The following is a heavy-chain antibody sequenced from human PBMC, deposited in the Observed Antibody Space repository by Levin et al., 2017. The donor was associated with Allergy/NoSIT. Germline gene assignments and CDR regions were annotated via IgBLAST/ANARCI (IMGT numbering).Heavy chain of an antibody. J-gene: IGHJ3*02. V-gene: IGHV4-34*01. CDR3: ARVRYSYGLEAFDI. Sequence: KASETLSLTCAVYGGSFSGYYWSWIRQPPGKGLEWIGEINHSGSTNYNPSLKSRVTISVDTSKNQFSLKLSSVTAADTAVYYCARVRYSYGLEAFDIWGQGTMVTVSS. CDR2: INHSGST. D-gene: IGHD5-18*01. CDR1: GGSFSGYY.